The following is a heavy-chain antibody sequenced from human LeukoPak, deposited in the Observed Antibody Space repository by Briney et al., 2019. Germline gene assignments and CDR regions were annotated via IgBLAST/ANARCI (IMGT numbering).Heavy chain of an antibody. J-gene: IGHJ4*02. CDR3: AKDWSSMVRGVYYFDY. CDR2: ISYDGSNK. V-gene: IGHV3-30*18. CDR1: AFTFSSYG. D-gene: IGHD3-10*01. Sequence: PGGSLRLSCAASAFTFSSYGMHWVRQAQGKGLEWVAVISYDGSNKYYADSVKGRFTISRDNSKNTLYLQMNSLRAEDTAVYYCAKDWSSMVRGVYYFDYWGQGTLVTVSS.